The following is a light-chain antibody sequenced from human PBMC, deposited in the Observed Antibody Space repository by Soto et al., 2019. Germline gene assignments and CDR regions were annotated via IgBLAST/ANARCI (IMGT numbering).Light chain of an antibody. CDR3: ISYTGSSTSYV. Sequence: QSALTQPASVSGSPGQSITISCSGTRSDIGSYNYVAWYQQFPGKTPKILIYGVGNRPSGVSSRFSGSKSGNTASLTISGLQAEDEADYYCISYTGSSTSYVFGSGTKLTVL. CDR2: GVG. V-gene: IGLV2-14*01. J-gene: IGLJ1*01. CDR1: RSDIGSYNY.